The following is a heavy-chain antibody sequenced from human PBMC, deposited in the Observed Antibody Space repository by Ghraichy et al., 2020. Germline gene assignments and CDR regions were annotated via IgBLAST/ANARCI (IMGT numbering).Heavy chain of an antibody. J-gene: IGHJ4*02. D-gene: IGHD7-27*01. CDR1: GYSISSGYY. CDR3: ARRSPLGPIDY. CDR2: IYHSGST. Sequence: SETLSLTCAVSGYSISSGYYWGWIRQPPGKGLEWIGSIYHSGSTYYNPSLKSRVTISVDTSKNQFSLKLSSVTAADTAVYYCARRSPLGPIDYWGQGTLVTVSS. V-gene: IGHV4-38-2*01.